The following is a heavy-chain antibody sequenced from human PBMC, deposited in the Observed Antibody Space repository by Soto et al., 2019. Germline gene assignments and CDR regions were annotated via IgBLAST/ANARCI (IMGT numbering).Heavy chain of an antibody. J-gene: IGHJ4*02. Sequence: QVQLVESGGGVGQPGRSLRLSCAASGFTFSSYGMHWVRQAPGKGLEWVAVISDDGSNKYYADSVKGRFTISRDNSKNPLYLQMNSLRAEDTAVYYCAKDPRRGYCSSTSCYGVDYWGQGTLVTVSS. V-gene: IGHV3-30*18. CDR1: GFTFSSYG. CDR3: AKDPRRGYCSSTSCYGVDY. CDR2: ISDDGSNK. D-gene: IGHD2-2*01.